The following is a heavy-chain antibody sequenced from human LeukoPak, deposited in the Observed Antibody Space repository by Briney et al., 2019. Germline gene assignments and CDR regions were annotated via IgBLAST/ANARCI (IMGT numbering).Heavy chain of an antibody. V-gene: IGHV3-48*03. CDR2: ISSSGSTI. D-gene: IGHD3-10*01. CDR1: GFTFGDHA. Sequence: GGSLRLSCTTFGFTFGDHAMNWVRQAPGKGLEWVSYISSSGSTIYYADSVKGRFTISRDNAKNSLYLQMNSLRAEDTAVYYCARAPLLWFGEYSYYYGMDVWGKGTTVTVSS. CDR3: ARAPLLWFGEYSYYYGMDV. J-gene: IGHJ6*04.